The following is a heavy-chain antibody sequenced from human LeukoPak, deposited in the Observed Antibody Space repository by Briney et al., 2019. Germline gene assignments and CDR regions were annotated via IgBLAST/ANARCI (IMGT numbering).Heavy chain of an antibody. Sequence: PGGSLRLSCAASGFTFRNYGMHWVRQAPGKGLEWVAFIRSDGSNKYYADFVKGRFTVSRDNSKNTLHLQMNSLRAEDTAFYYCANVDSSTSPVWWGQGTLVAVSS. CDR1: GFTFRNYG. V-gene: IGHV3-30*02. CDR2: IRSDGSNK. D-gene: IGHD2/OR15-2a*01. CDR3: ANVDSSTSPVW. J-gene: IGHJ4*02.